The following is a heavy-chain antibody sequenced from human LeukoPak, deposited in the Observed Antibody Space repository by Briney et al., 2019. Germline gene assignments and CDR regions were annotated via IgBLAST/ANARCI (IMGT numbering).Heavy chain of an antibody. CDR1: EYTFTGYY. CDR2: INPNSGGT. J-gene: IGHJ4*02. D-gene: IGHD3-22*01. CDR3: ARGYYDSSGYYSIDY. V-gene: IGHV1-2*06. Sequence: ASVKVSCKASEYTFTGYYIHWVRQAPGQGLEWMGRINPNSGGTNYAQMFQGRVTMTRDTSISTAYMELGRLRSDDTAVYYCARGYYDSSGYYSIDYWGQGTLVTVSS.